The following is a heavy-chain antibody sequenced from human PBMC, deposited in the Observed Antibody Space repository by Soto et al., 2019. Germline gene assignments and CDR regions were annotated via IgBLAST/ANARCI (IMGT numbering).Heavy chain of an antibody. V-gene: IGHV3-30*18. D-gene: IGHD6-19*01. CDR2: ISYDGSNK. CDR3: AKDWNGWTPKWYYYMDV. Sequence: GGSLRLSCAASGFTFSSYGMHWVRQAPGKGLEWVAVISYDGSNKYYADSVKGRFTISRDNSKNTLYLQMNSLRAEDTAVYYCAKDWNGWTPKWYYYMDVWGKGTTVTVSS. J-gene: IGHJ6*03. CDR1: GFTFSSYG.